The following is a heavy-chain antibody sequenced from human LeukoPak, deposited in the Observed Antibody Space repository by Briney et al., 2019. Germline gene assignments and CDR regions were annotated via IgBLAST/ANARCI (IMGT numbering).Heavy chain of an antibody. J-gene: IGHJ5*02. D-gene: IGHD3-9*01. CDR3: ARNFDMKGFDP. Sequence: ASVTVSCKASGYTFTGYYMNWVRQAPGQGLEWMGWINSDSGFTKYAQKFQGRVTMTRDTSITTVYMDLTRLTSDDAAVYYCARNFDMKGFDPWGQGTLVTVSS. CDR1: GYTFTGYY. CDR2: INSDSGFT. V-gene: IGHV1-2*02.